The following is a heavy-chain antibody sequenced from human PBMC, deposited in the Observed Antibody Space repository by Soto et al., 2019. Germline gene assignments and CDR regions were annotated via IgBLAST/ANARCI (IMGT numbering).Heavy chain of an antibody. D-gene: IGHD6-13*01. CDR1: GGSFSGYY. V-gene: IGHV4-34*01. J-gene: IGHJ4*02. Sequence: SLTCAVYGGSFSGYYWTWIRQPPGTGLEWIGEINHSGSTNYNPSLKSRVTISVDTSKNQFSLKLSSLRSEDTAVYYCASGNGPIAAAGTADYWGQGTLVTVSS. CDR3: ASGNGPIAAAGTADY. CDR2: INHSGST.